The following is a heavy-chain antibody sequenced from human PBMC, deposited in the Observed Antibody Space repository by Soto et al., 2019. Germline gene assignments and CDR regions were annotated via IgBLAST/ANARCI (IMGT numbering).Heavy chain of an antibody. CDR3: AKDHVLPFLEWLPLRGMDV. CDR2: ISPDGSEK. V-gene: IGHV3-30*18. Sequence: QPGGSLRLSCAASGFNFSSYGMHWVRQAPGKGLEWVAVISPDGSEKYYVDSVTGRFTISRDNSKNTLYLQMNSLTTEDTAVYYCAKDHVLPFLEWLPLRGMDVWGQGTTVTVSS. J-gene: IGHJ6*02. D-gene: IGHD3-3*01. CDR1: GFNFSSYG.